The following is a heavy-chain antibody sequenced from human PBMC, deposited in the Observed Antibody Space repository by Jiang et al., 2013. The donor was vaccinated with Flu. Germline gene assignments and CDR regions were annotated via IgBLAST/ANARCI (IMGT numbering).Heavy chain of an antibody. Sequence: DSVKGRFTISRDNSKNTLYLQMNSLRAEDAAVYYCARAPGGAAGRWFDPWGQGTLVTVSS. D-gene: IGHD6-13*01. J-gene: IGHJ5*02. V-gene: IGHV3-30*07. CDR3: ARAPGGAAGRWFDP.